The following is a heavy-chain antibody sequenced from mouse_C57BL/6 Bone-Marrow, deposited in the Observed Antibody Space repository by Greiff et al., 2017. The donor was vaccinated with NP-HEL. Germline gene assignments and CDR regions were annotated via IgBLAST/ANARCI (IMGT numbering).Heavy chain of an antibody. Sequence: VKLVESGAELARPGASVKLSCKASGYTFTSYGISWVKQRTGQGLEWIGEIYPRSGNTYYNEKFKGKATLTADKSSSTAYMELRSLTSEDSAVYFCAGDYDSWFAYWGQGTLVTVSA. D-gene: IGHD2-4*01. CDR2: IYPRSGNT. J-gene: IGHJ3*01. CDR3: AGDYDSWFAY. CDR1: GYTFTSYG. V-gene: IGHV1-81*01.